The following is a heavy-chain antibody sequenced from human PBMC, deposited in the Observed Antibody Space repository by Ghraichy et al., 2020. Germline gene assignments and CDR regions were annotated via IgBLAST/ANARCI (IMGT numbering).Heavy chain of an antibody. CDR1: GFTFSSYA. CDR2: ISASGEST. V-gene: IGHV3-23*01. Sequence: GGSLRLSCAASGFTFSSYAMSWVRQAPGKGLELVSAISASGESTFYADSVKGRFTISRDNSKNTLYLQMNSLRAEDTAVYYCAKNMIIVVITRGAFDIWGQGTMVTVS. D-gene: IGHD3-22*01. J-gene: IGHJ3*02. CDR3: AKNMIIVVITRGAFDI.